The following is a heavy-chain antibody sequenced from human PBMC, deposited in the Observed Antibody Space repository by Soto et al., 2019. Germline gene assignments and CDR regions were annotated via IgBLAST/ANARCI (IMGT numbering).Heavy chain of an antibody. J-gene: IGHJ4*02. CDR3: ATESGSTYGYFDH. D-gene: IGHD5-18*01. Sequence: PSETLALTCTGSGCSGTSYEDYWTWSRQSPGKGLEWIGYISNSGSTGYNPSLKTRLSMSVDRSKNPFTLRLTSVTAADTAVYFCATESGSTYGYFDHWGQGTHVTVSS. CDR2: ISNSGST. V-gene: IGHV4-30-4*01. CDR1: GCSGTSYEDY.